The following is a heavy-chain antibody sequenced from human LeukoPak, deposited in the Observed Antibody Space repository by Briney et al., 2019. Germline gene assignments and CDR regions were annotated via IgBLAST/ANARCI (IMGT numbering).Heavy chain of an antibody. CDR2: IKQDGSEK. V-gene: IGHV3-7*03. CDR1: GFIFSSFA. CDR3: ARDRGRLDP. J-gene: IGHJ5*02. Sequence: GGSLRLSCAASGFIFSSFAMSWVRQAPGKGLEWVANIKQDGSEKYYVDSVKGRFTISRDNAKNSLYLQMNSLRAEDTAVYFCARDRGRLDPWGQGTLVTVSS.